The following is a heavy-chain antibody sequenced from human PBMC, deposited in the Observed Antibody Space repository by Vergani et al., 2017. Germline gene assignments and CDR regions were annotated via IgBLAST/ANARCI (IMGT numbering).Heavy chain of an antibody. CDR1: GGSISSSSYY. CDR3: AIRTTMVRGVLEIARYYFDY. V-gene: IGHV4-39*01. Sequence: QLQLQESCPGLVKTSETLSLTCTVSGGSISSSSYYWGWIRQPPGKGLEWIGSIYYSGSTYYNPSLKSRVTISVATSKNQFSLKLSAVTAADTAVYYCAIRTTMVRGVLEIARYYFDYWGQGTLVTVSS. D-gene: IGHD3-10*01. CDR2: IYYSGST. J-gene: IGHJ4*02.